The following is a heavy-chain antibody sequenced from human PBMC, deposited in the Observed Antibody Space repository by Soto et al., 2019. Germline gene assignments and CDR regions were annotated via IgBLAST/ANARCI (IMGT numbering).Heavy chain of an antibody. Sequence: QPEGSLRLSCAASGFTVSSNYMSWVRQAPGKGLEWVSVIYSGGSTYYADSVKGRFTISRDNSKNTLYLQMNSLRAEDTAVYYCARARYFDWLGFGMDVWGQGTTVTVSS. CDR3: ARARYFDWLGFGMDV. CDR1: GFTVSSNY. V-gene: IGHV3-53*01. J-gene: IGHJ6*02. CDR2: IYSGGST. D-gene: IGHD3-9*01.